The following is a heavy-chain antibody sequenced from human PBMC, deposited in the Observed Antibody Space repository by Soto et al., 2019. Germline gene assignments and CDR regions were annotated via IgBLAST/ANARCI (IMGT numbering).Heavy chain of an antibody. V-gene: IGHV1-69*01. CDR1: GDTFNTYA. J-gene: IGHJ4*02. CDR3: ARKVHYSDSSGYIDY. Sequence: QVQLVQSGAEVKKPGSSVKVSCKASGDTFNTYAISWVRQAPGQGLEWMGGIIPIFGTAKYAQKFQGRVTVTADESTRTSYMELSSLRSEDTTVYYCARKVHYSDSSGYIDYWGQGTLVTVSS. CDR2: IIPIFGTA. D-gene: IGHD3-22*01.